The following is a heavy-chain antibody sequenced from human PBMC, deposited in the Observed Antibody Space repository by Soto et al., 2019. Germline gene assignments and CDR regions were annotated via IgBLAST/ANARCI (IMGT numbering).Heavy chain of an antibody. D-gene: IGHD1-7*01. CDR3: AKEGNYEFDY. CDR2: ISYDGSGK. V-gene: IGHV3-30*18. J-gene: IGHJ4*02. CDR1: GFTFSSYG. Sequence: QVQLVESGGGVVQPGRSLRLSCAASGFTFSSYGMHWVRQAPGKGLERVAFISYDGSGKYYADSVKGRFTISRDNSKNSLYLQMNSLRDEDTAVYFCAKEGNYEFDYWGQGTLATVSS.